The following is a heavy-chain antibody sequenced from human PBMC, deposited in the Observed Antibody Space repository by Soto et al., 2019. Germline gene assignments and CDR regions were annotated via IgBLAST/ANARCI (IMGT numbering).Heavy chain of an antibody. Sequence: EVQLVESGGGLVQPGGSLRLSCAASGFTFSSYWMSWVRQAPGKGLEWVANIKQDGSEKYYVDSVKGRFTISRDNAKNSLLLQINSLRAEETAVYYFAGSIAARLNWFDPWGQGTLVTVSS. J-gene: IGHJ5*02. CDR3: AGSIAARLNWFDP. CDR2: IKQDGSEK. D-gene: IGHD6-6*01. V-gene: IGHV3-7*01. CDR1: GFTFSSYW.